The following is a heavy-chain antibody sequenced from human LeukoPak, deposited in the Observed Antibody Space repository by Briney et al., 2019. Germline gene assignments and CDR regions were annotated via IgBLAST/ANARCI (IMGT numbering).Heavy chain of an antibody. Sequence: SETLSLTCAVYGGSFSGYYWSWIRQPPGKGLEWIGEINHSGSTNYNPSLKSRVTISVDTSKNQFSLKLSSVTAADTAVYYCARTSSTVANDVSFAFDSWGQGTMVTVSS. D-gene: IGHD1-1*01. CDR1: GGSFSGYY. CDR3: ARTSSTVANDVSFAFDS. V-gene: IGHV4-34*01. CDR2: INHSGST. J-gene: IGHJ3*02.